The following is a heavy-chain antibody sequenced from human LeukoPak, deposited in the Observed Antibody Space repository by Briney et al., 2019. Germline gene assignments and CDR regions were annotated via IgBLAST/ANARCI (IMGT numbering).Heavy chain of an antibody. CDR1: GGSISSYC. D-gene: IGHD6-19*01. Sequence: PSETLSLTCTVSGGSISSYCWSWIRQSPGKGLEWIGYIYYSGTTNYNPSLKSRVTTSVDTSKNQFSLKLSSVTAADTAVYYCARGGWKAFDIWGQGTMVTVSS. CDR2: IYYSGTT. J-gene: IGHJ3*02. V-gene: IGHV4-59*01. CDR3: ARGGWKAFDI.